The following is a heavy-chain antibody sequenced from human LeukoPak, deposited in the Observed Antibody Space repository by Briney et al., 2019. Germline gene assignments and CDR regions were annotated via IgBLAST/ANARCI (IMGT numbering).Heavy chain of an antibody. J-gene: IGHJ4*02. V-gene: IGHV1-69*13. D-gene: IGHD1-26*01. CDR2: IIPIFGTA. CDR1: GGTFSSYA. Sequence: SVKVSCKASGGTFSSYAISWVRQAPGQGLEWMGGIIPIFGTANYAQKFQGRVTITADESTSTAYMELSSLRSEDTAVYYCARVGRAATNYFDYWGQGTLVTVSS. CDR3: ARVGRAATNYFDY.